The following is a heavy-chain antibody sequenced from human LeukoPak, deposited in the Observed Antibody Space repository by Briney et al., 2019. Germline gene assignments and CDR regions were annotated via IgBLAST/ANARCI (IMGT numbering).Heavy chain of an antibody. CDR2: MKEDGSEK. J-gene: IGHJ4*02. CDR3: ARGSNYGSRSDFFDF. CDR1: GFSFSDYW. D-gene: IGHD3-10*01. V-gene: IGHV3-7*03. Sequence: GGSLRLSCAASGFSFSDYWMNWVRQAPGKGLEWVANMKEDGSEKYCVDCVKGRFTISRDNAKNSLYLQMNSLRAEDTAVYYCARGSNYGSRSDFFDFWGQGTLVTVSS.